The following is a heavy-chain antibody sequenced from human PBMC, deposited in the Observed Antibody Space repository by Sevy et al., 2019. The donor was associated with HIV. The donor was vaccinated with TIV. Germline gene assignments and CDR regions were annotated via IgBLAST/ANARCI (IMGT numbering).Heavy chain of an antibody. V-gene: IGHV3-7*01. CDR1: GFIFSNNA. CDR3: ARDDGNYYFHY. Sequence: GGSLRLSCGASGFIFSNNAMNWVRQAPGKGLEWVANIKQDAGQKYYVDSVKGRFTISRDNAKNSLYLQMNSLRAEDTAVYFCARDDGNYYFHYWGQGTLVTVSS. CDR2: IKQDAGQK. J-gene: IGHJ4*02. D-gene: IGHD1-7*01.